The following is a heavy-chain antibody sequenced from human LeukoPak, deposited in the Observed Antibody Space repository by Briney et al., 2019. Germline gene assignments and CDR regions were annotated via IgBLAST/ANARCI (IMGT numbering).Heavy chain of an antibody. CDR2: ISSSSSYI. D-gene: IGHD2-2*02. CDR3: ARGDIVVVPAAIEWLVY. J-gene: IGHJ4*02. V-gene: IGHV3-21*01. Sequence: GGSLRLSCAASGFTFSSYSMNWVRQAPGKGLEWVSSISSSSSYIYYADSVKGRFTISRDNAKNSLYLQMNSLRAEDTAVYYCARGDIVVVPAAIEWLVYWGQGTLVTVSS. CDR1: GFTFSSYS.